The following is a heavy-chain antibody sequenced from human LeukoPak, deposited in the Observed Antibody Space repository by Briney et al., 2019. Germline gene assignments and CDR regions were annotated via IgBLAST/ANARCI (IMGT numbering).Heavy chain of an antibody. D-gene: IGHD3-3*01. V-gene: IGHV1-2*07. CDR2: INPHSGRT. CDR3: ARGDSRIFSLGVVMPPHY. Sequence: GAEVKVSCTTSGYTFTDYYIHCVRQDPGKGLEWMGRINPHSGRTNYAHKFQGRVTMTRDTSNSTAYMALSGLRDDDTAIYFCARGDSRIFSLGVVMPPHYWGQGTLLTVSS. J-gene: IGHJ4*02. CDR1: GYTFTDYY.